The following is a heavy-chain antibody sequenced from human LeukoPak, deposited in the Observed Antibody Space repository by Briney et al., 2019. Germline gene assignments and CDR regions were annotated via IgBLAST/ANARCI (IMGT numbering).Heavy chain of an antibody. CDR1: GFTFSSSG. D-gene: IGHD3-10*01. J-gene: IGHJ4*02. Sequence: GGSLRLSCAASGFTFSSSGMHWVRQAPGKGLEWVAVIWYDGSKEKYADSVKGRFTISRDNSINTVYLQMNSLRAEDTAVYYCSKDGGYYYGNQIDYWGQGTLVTVSS. CDR3: SKDGGYYYGNQIDY. CDR2: IWYDGSKE. V-gene: IGHV3-33*06.